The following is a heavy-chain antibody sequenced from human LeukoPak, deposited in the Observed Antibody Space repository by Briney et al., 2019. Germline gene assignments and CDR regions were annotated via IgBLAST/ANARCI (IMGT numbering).Heavy chain of an antibody. CDR3: ARARVTASLFDY. Sequence: PGRSLRLSCAASGFTFSSCAMHWVRQAPGKGLEWVAVISYDGSNKYYADSVKGRFTISRDNSKNTLYLQMNSLRAEDTAVYYCARARVTASLFDYWGQGTLVTVSS. CDR2: ISYDGSNK. D-gene: IGHD4-11*01. V-gene: IGHV3-30*01. J-gene: IGHJ4*02. CDR1: GFTFSSCA.